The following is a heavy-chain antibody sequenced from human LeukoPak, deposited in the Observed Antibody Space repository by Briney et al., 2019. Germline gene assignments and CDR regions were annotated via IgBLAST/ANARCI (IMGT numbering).Heavy chain of an antibody. D-gene: IGHD3-10*01. CDR3: AMRDGSGYYFDY. CDR1: GSSFGGYY. Sequence: SETLSLTCAVYGSSFGGYYWSWIRQPPGKGLEWIGEINHSGSTNYNPSLKSRVTISMDTPKNQFSLKLSSVTATDTAVYYGAMRDGSGYYFDYWGQGTLVSVSS. V-gene: IGHV4-34*01. CDR2: INHSGST. J-gene: IGHJ4*02.